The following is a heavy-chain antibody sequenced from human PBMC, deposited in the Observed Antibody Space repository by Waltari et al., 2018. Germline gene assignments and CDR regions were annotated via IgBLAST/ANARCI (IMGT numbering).Heavy chain of an antibody. CDR1: GGSIRSGGYY. Sequence: QVQLQESGPGLVQPSQTLSLTCTFPGGSIRSGGYYWSWIRQHPGKSPEWIVYISDSGSTYYNPSLKSLVTISVDTSKNQFSLKLSSVTAADTAVYYCARGRLSDIVVLPAAYFDYWGQGTLVTVSS. D-gene: IGHD2-2*01. CDR2: ISDSGST. CDR3: ARGRLSDIVVLPAAYFDY. V-gene: IGHV4-31*01. J-gene: IGHJ4*02.